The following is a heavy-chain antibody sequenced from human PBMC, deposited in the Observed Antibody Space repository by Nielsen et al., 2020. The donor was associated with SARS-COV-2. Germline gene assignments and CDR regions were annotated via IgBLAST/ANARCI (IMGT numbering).Heavy chain of an antibody. D-gene: IGHD6-19*01. Sequence: WIRQSPSRGLEWLGRTYSRSKWYNEYAVSVKSRITINPDTSKNQFSLQLNAVTPEDTAVYYCARSLRAGAVAGYYMDGWGEGTTVTVSS. CDR2: TYSRSKWYN. CDR3: ARSLRAGAVAGYYMDG. V-gene: IGHV6-1*01. J-gene: IGHJ6*03.